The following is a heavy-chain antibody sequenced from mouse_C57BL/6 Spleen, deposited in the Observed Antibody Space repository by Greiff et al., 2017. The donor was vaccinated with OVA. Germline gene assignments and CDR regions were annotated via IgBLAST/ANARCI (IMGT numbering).Heavy chain of an antibody. CDR1: GYTFTSYW. CDR3: ARSLNYGSSPYAMDY. V-gene: IGHV1-50*01. Sequence: VQLQQPGAELVKPGASVKLSCKASGYTFTSYWMQWVKQRPGQGLEWIGEIDPSDSYTNYNQKFKGKATLTVDTSSSTAYMQLSSLTSEDSAVYYCARSLNYGSSPYAMDYWGQGTSVTVSS. D-gene: IGHD1-1*01. J-gene: IGHJ4*01. CDR2: IDPSDSYT.